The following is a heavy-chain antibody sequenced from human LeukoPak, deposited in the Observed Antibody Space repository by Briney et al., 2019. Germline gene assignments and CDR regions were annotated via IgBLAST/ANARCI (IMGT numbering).Heavy chain of an antibody. J-gene: IGHJ4*02. V-gene: IGHV3-7*01. CDR1: GFTFSSYL. D-gene: IGHD2-2*01. Sequence: AGSLRLSCAASGFTFSSYLMNWVRQAPGKGLEWVANIKHYGSEKHYVDSVKGRFTISRDNAKNSLYLQMNSLRVEDTAVYYCAWSDDAAHDCWGQGTLVTVSS. CDR2: IKHYGSEK. CDR3: AWSDDAAHDC.